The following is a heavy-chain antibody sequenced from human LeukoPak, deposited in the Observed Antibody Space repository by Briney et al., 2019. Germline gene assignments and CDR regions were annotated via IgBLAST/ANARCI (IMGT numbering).Heavy chain of an antibody. D-gene: IGHD4-23*01. CDR3: ARYLDYGGNSRVFQH. J-gene: IGHJ1*01. CDR2: INHGGST. Sequence: PSETLSLTCAVYGGSLSAYYWTWIRQPPGKGLEWIGEINHGGSTNYNPSLKSRVTISIDTSKNQFSLKLSSVTAADTAVYYCARYLDYGGNSRVFQHWGQGTLVTVSS. CDR1: GGSLSAYY. V-gene: IGHV4-34*01.